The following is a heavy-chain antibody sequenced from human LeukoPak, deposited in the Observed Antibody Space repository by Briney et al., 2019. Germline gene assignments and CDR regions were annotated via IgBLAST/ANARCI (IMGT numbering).Heavy chain of an antibody. D-gene: IGHD6-13*01. CDR2: IYHSGST. CDR3: ARGSSGAGIDY. CDR1: GYSISSGYY. Sequence: SETLSLTCAVSGYSISSGYYWGWIRQPPGKGLEWIGSIYHSGSTYYNPSLKSRATISVDTSKNQFSLKLSSVTAADTAVYYCARGSSGAGIDYWGQGTLVTVSS. V-gene: IGHV4-38-2*01. J-gene: IGHJ4*02.